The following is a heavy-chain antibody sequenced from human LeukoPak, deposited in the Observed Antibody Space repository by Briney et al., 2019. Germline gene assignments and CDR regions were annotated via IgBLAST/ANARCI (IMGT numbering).Heavy chain of an antibody. Sequence: PGGSLRLSCAASGFTFNNYDMHWFRRVTGKGVEWIAAVGSEGDTYYPGSVKGRFTISRENGKTSLFLQMDSLSAGDSAVYYCARSFHCSGGRCYLDFLLWGQGTLVTVS. D-gene: IGHD2-15*01. CDR3: ARSFHCSGGRCYLDFLL. J-gene: IGHJ1*01. CDR2: VGSEGDT. V-gene: IGHV3-13*01. CDR1: GFTFNNYD.